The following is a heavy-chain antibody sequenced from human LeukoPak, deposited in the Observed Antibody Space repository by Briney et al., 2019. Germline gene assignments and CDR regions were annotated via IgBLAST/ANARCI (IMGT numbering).Heavy chain of an antibody. Sequence: GGSLRLSCAASGFTVSSNYMSWVRQAPGKGLEWVSVIYSGGSTYYADSVKGRFTISRDSSKNTLYLQMNSLRAEDTAVYYCARDHEYSYGLSFDYWGQGTLVTVSS. CDR3: ARDHEYSYGLSFDY. V-gene: IGHV3-53*01. J-gene: IGHJ4*02. CDR2: IYSGGST. D-gene: IGHD5-18*01. CDR1: GFTVSSNY.